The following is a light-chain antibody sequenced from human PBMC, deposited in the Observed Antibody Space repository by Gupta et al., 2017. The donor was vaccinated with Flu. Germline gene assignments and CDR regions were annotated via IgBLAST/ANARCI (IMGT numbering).Light chain of an antibody. CDR3: QAWDSSTVV. CDR1: TLGDKY. V-gene: IGLV3-1*01. J-gene: IGLJ2*01. CDR2: KDS. Sequence: SPGKTASITCSGVTLGDKYACWNQQKPDQPPMLVIYKDSKRTAGIPGRFSGYNSGNTATLTIRGTQAMDEDDYYCQAWDSSTVVFGGGTKLTVL.